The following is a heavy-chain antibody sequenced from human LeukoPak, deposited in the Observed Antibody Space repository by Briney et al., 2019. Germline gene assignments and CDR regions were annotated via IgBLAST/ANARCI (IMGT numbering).Heavy chain of an antibody. Sequence: SQTLSLTCAISGDSVSSNSAAWDWIRQSPSRGLEWLGRTYYRSKWFYDYAVSVKSRITINPDTSKNQFSLLLNSVTPEDTAVYYCTRDSGLGNDAFDVWGQGKMVTVSS. CDR1: GDSVSSNSAA. CDR2: TYYRSKWFY. D-gene: IGHD3-10*01. V-gene: IGHV6-1*01. J-gene: IGHJ3*01. CDR3: TRDSGLGNDAFDV.